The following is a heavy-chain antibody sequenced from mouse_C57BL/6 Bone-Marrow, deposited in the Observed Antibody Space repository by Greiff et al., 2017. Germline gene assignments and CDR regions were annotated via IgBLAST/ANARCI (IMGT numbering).Heavy chain of an antibody. D-gene: IGHD1-1*01. CDR1: GFSLTSYG. CDR3: AGYYYGSSYGAMDY. V-gene: IGHV2-2*01. J-gene: IGHJ4*01. Sequence: QVQLKESGPGLVQPSQSLSITCTVSGFSLTSYGVHWVRQSPGKGLEWLGVIWSGGSTDYNAAFISRLSISKDNSKSQVFFKMNSLQADDTAIYYCAGYYYGSSYGAMDYWGQGTSVTVSS. CDR2: IWSGGST.